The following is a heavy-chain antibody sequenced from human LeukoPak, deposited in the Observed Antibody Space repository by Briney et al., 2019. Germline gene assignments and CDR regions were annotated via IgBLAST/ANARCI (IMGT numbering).Heavy chain of an antibody. CDR2: INPNSGGT. CDR3: ARDRDSDSSGFNWFDP. D-gene: IGHD3-22*01. V-gene: IGHV1-2*02. Sequence: ASVKVSCKASGYTFTGYYMHWVRQAPGQGLEWMGWINPNSGGTNYAQKFQGRVTMTRDTSISTAYMELSRLRSDDTAVYYCARDRDSDSSGFNWFDPWGQGTLVTVSS. J-gene: IGHJ5*02. CDR1: GYTFTGYY.